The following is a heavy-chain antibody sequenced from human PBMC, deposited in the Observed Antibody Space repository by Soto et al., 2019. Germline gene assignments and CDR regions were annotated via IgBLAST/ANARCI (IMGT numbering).Heavy chain of an antibody. V-gene: IGHV2-5*02. CDR2: IYWDDDE. J-gene: IGHJ5*02. D-gene: IGHD6-13*01. Sequence: ESCPTLVNPTQTPTLTRPLSWFSLTTRGVGVGWKRQPPGKALEWLALIYWDDDEGYSPSLKSRLTITKDTSKNQVVLTMTNMDPVDTATYYCAHRPRYCSSCHNWFDPWGQGTLVTVSS. CDR1: WFSLTTRGVG. CDR3: AHRPRYCSSCHNWFDP.